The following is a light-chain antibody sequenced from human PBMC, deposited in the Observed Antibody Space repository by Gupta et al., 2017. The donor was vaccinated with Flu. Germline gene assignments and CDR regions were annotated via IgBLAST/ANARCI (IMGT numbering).Light chain of an antibody. Sequence: QSALTQPASVSGSPRQSITISCTGTSSDVGGYNYVSWYQQHPGKAPKLMIYEVSNRPSGVSNRFSGSKSGNTASLTISGLQAEDEADYYCRSYTSSSTLVFGGGTKLTVL. J-gene: IGLJ2*01. CDR3: RSYTSSSTLV. CDR2: EVS. V-gene: IGLV2-14*01. CDR1: SSDVGGYNY.